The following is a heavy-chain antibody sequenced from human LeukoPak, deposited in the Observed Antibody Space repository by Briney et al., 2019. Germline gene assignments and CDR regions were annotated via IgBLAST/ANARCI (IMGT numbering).Heavy chain of an antibody. Sequence: GESLKISCQGSGYSFTNYWIGWVRQMPGRGLEWMGLINPEDSDTRYTLSFQGQVTISADKSISTAYLQWSSLKASDTAMYYCARQACGGDCYGQYYFDYWGQGTLVTVSS. CDR1: GYSFTNYW. CDR3: ARQACGGDCYGQYYFDY. J-gene: IGHJ4*02. V-gene: IGHV5-51*01. CDR2: INPEDSDT. D-gene: IGHD2-21*02.